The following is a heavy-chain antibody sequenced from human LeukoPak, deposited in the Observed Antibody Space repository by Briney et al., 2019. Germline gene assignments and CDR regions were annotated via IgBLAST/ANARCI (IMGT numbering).Heavy chain of an antibody. CDR2: ISSTGGTA. Sequence: GGSLRLSCAASGFTFSSFGMSWVRQAPGKGLEWVSAISSTGGTAYYADSVKGRFTISRDNSKNTLYLQMNSLRAEDTAVYYGAREALYSNYSQGYYYYYMDVWGKGTTVTVSS. D-gene: IGHD4-11*01. CDR1: GFTFSSFG. J-gene: IGHJ6*03. V-gene: IGHV3-23*01. CDR3: AREALYSNYSQGYYYYYMDV.